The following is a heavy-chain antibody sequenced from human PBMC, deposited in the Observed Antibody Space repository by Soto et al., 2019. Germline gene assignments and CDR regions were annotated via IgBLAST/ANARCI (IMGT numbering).Heavy chain of an antibody. CDR1: GFTFSSYV. V-gene: IGHV3-30*18. Sequence: WGSLRLSCAASGFTFSSYVMHWVRQAPGKGLEWVAVISYDGVNKYYADSVKGRFTISRDNSKNTLYLQMNSVRAEDTAVYYCANDNGMDVWGQGNKVTVSS. CDR2: ISYDGVNK. J-gene: IGHJ6*02. CDR3: ANDNGMDV.